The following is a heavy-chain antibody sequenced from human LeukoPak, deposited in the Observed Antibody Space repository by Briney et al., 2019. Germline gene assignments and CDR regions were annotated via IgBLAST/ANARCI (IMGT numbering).Heavy chain of an antibody. D-gene: IGHD6-13*01. CDR1: GYTFTSYD. V-gene: IGHV1-8*01. CDR2: MNPNSGNT. CDR3: ASALKRGSAGTLIDY. Sequence: ASVKVSCKASGYTFTSYDINWVRQATGQGLEWMGWMNPNSGNTGYAQKFQDRVTMTRNTSISTAYMELSSLESEDTAVYYCASALKRGSAGTLIDYWGQGTLVTVSS. J-gene: IGHJ4*02.